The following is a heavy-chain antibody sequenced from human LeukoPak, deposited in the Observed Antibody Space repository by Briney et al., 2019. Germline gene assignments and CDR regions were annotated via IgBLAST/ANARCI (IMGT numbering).Heavy chain of an antibody. Sequence: PGGSLRLSCAASGFTLSNHSMNWVRQAPGKGLEWISYISSSSSARYYAGSVKGRFTISRDDASNSLYLQMNSLRAEDTAIYYCARMSSSRLPGYWGQGALVTVSS. CDR2: ISSSSSAR. V-gene: IGHV3-48*01. CDR1: GFTLSNHS. D-gene: IGHD2-2*01. CDR3: ARMSSSRLPGY. J-gene: IGHJ4*02.